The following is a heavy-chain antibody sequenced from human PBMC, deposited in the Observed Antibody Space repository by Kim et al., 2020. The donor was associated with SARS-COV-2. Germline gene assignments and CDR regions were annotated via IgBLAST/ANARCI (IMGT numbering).Heavy chain of an antibody. V-gene: IGHV1-46*01. CDR2: INPSGGST. J-gene: IGHJ5*02. CDR3: ARGRDVLLWFGEDWFDP. CDR1: GYTFTSYY. D-gene: IGHD3-10*01. Sequence: ASVKVSCKASGYTFTSYYMHWVRQAPGQGLEWMGIINPSGGSTSYAQKFQGRVTMTRDTSTSTVYMELSSLRSEDTAVYYCARGRDVLLWFGEDWFDPWGQGTLVTVSS.